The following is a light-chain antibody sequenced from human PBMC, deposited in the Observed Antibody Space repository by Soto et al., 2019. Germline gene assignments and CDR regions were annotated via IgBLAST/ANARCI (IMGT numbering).Light chain of an antibody. CDR2: DAS. CDR1: QSVSSIY. Sequence: DIVLTQSPATLSLSPGERATLSCGASQSVSSIYLAWYQQKSGLAPRLLIYDASSSATGIPDRFSGSGSSRYFTPTISSLELEDFEVYDCEEYGSSPYNFGQGTKLEIK. J-gene: IGKJ2*01. V-gene: IGKV3D-20*01. CDR3: EEYGSSPYN.